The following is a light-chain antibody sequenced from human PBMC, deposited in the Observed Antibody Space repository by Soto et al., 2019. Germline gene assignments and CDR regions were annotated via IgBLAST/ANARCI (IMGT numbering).Light chain of an antibody. V-gene: IGKV1-5*03. CDR3: QHYNSYSEP. CDR1: QTISSW. CDR2: KAS. Sequence: DIQMTQSPSTLSGSVGDRVTITCRASQTISSWLAWYQQKPGKAPKLLIYKASTLKSGVPSRFSGSGSGTEFTLTTSSLQPDDFATYYCQHYNSYSEPFGQGTKVDIX. J-gene: IGKJ1*01.